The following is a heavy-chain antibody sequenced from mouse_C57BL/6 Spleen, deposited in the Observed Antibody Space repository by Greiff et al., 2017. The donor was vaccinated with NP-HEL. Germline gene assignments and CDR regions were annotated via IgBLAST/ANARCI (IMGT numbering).Heavy chain of an antibody. CDR3: ARGVS. J-gene: IGHJ2*01. CDR2: ISSGSSTI. CDR1: GFTFSDYG. V-gene: IGHV5-17*01. Sequence: EVKLMESGGGLVKPGGSLKLSCAASGFTFSDYGMHWVRQAPEKGLEWVAYISSGSSTIYYADTVKGRFTISRDNAKNTLFLQMTSLRSEDTAMYYCARGVSWGQGTTLTVSS.